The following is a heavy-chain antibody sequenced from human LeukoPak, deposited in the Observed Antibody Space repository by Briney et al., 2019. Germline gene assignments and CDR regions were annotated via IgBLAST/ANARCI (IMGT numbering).Heavy chain of an antibody. CDR1: GYTFTGYY. D-gene: IGHD3-10*01. J-gene: IGHJ4*02. CDR2: INPNSGDT. V-gene: IGHV1-2*02. CDR3: ARGIYYGSGSPVDY. Sequence: ASVTVSCKASGYTFTGYYMHWVRQAPGQGLEWMGWINPNSGDTNYAQKFQGRVTMTADTSISTAYMELTRLRSDDTAVYYCARGIYYGSGSPVDYWGQGTLVTVSS.